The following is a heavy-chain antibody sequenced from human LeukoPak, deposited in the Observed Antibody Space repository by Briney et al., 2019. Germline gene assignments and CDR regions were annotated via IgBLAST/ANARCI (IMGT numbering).Heavy chain of an antibody. D-gene: IGHD3-16*02. CDR1: GGSIDSTNW. Sequence: SETLSLTCDVSGGSIDSTNWWNWVRQPPGKGLEWIGEIHHDGRINYNPSHKSRVTLSVDKSKNQFSLRLNSVTAADTAMYYCARSHDHLWGNYPDYWGQGTLVTVSS. J-gene: IGHJ4*02. CDR2: IHHDGRI. CDR3: ARSHDHLWGNYPDY. V-gene: IGHV4/OR15-8*01.